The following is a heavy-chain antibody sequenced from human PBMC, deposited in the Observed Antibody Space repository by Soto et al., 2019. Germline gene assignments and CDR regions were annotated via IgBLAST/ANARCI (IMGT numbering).Heavy chain of an antibody. J-gene: IGHJ6*03. D-gene: IGHD6-6*01. CDR2: ISSNGVGT. CDR1: GFTLSGYA. CDR3: ARRARPDFYYLDV. Sequence: EVQLAESGGGLAQPGGSLRLSCADSGFTLSGYAMDWVRQAPGKGLEYVSGISSNGVGTYYVNSVQGRFTISRDNSKNTVCLQMGSLRPEDMAVYYCARRARPDFYYLDVWGKGTTVTFSS. V-gene: IGHV3-64*01.